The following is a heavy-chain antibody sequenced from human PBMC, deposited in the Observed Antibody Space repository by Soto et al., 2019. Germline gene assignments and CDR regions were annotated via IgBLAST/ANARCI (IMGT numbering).Heavy chain of an antibody. D-gene: IGHD6-19*01. V-gene: IGHV4-59*01. CDR1: GGSISRYY. J-gene: IGHJ3*02. CDR2: IYYSGST. Sequence: SETLSLTCTVSGGSISRYYWSWIRQPPGKGLEWIGYIYYSGSTNYNPSLKSRVTISVDTSKNQFSLKLSSVTAADTAVYYCARVVGDSSGWYEAFDIWGQGTMVTVSS. CDR3: ARVVGDSSGWYEAFDI.